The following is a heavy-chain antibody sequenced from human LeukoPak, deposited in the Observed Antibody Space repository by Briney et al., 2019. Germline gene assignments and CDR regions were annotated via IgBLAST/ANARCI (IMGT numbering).Heavy chain of an antibody. CDR1: GYTFTSYD. CDR3: ARRGFGLPCDY. Sequence: GASMRVSCKASGYTFTSYDINWVRQATGQGLEWMGWMNPNSGNTGYAQKFQGRVTMTRNTSISTVYMELSSLRSEDTAVYYCARRGFGLPCDYWGQGTLVTVSS. J-gene: IGHJ4*02. D-gene: IGHD3/OR15-3a*01. V-gene: IGHV1-8*01. CDR2: MNPNSGNT.